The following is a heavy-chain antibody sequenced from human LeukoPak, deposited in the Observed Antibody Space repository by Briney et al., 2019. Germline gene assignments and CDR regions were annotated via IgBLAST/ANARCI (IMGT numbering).Heavy chain of an antibody. CDR3: AKAAYSSGYYNYLDY. Sequence: GGSLRLSCAASGVTFISYAMSWVRQAPGKGLEWVSGLSGSGGSTDYADSVKGRFTISRDNSKNTLYLQMHSLRAEDTAFYYCAKAAYSSGYYNYLDYWGQGTLVTVSS. V-gene: IGHV3-23*01. CDR1: GVTFISYA. CDR2: LSGSGGST. J-gene: IGHJ4*02. D-gene: IGHD3-22*01.